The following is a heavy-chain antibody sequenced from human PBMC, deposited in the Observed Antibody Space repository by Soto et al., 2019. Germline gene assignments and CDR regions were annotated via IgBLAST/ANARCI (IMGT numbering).Heavy chain of an antibody. V-gene: IGHV1-69*19. D-gene: IGHD3-10*01. CDR1: GGTFNTYA. J-gene: IGHJ4*02. CDR3: AREVQVHTPAFVY. Sequence: QVQLVQSGAEMKKPGSSVKVSCQSSGGTFNTYAMNWVRQAPGQGPEWMGDISPMFGAANYAAEFQGKVTITADESTGTSYMQLSSLTSEDTALYFCAREVQVHTPAFVYWGQGTLVTVSS. CDR2: ISPMFGAA.